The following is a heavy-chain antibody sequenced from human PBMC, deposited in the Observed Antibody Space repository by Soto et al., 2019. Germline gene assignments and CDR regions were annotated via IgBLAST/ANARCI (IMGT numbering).Heavy chain of an antibody. CDR2: IYYSGST. J-gene: IGHJ3*02. CDR3: ARVASGYLGAFDI. D-gene: IGHD5-12*01. V-gene: IGHV4-61*01. CDR1: GGSVSSGSYY. Sequence: SETLSLTCTVSGGSVSSGSYYWSWIRQPPGKGLEWIGYIYYSGSTNYNPSLKSRVTISVDTSKNQFSLKLSSVTAADTAVYYCARVASGYLGAFDIWGQGTMVTVSS.